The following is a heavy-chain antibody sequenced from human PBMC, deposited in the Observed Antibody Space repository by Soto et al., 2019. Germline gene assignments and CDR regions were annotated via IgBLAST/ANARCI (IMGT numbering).Heavy chain of an antibody. D-gene: IGHD1-20*01. V-gene: IGHV1-69*12. CDR1: GGTFSSYA. CDR2: IIPIFGTA. J-gene: IGHJ3*02. Sequence: QVQLVQSGAEVKKPGSSVKVSCKASGGTFSSYAISWVRQAPGQGLEWMGGIIPIFGTANYAQKFQGRVTITADESTSTDYMELSSLRSEDTAVYYCARGYHHPNRREPSTITGNDAFDIWGQGTMVTVSS. CDR3: ARGYHHPNRREPSTITGNDAFDI.